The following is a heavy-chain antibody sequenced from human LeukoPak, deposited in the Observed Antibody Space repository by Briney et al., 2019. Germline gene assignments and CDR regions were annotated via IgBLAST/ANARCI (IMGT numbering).Heavy chain of an antibody. CDR2: ISSISGYT. CDR1: GFTFSDYY. J-gene: IGHJ3*02. V-gene: IGHV3-11*05. D-gene: IGHD2-15*01. CDR3: AREGVVVVAASDINAFDI. Sequence: GGSLRLSCAASGFTFSDYYMSWIRQAPGKGLEWVSYISSISGYTNDADSVKGRFTISRDNAKNSLYLQMNSLRAEDTAVYYCAREGVVVVAASDINAFDIWGQGTMVTVSS.